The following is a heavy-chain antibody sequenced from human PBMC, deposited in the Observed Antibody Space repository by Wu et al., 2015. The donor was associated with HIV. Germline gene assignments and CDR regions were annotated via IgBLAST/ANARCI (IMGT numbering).Heavy chain of an antibody. CDR3: ARVGVLLTSAQLLEYFQH. CDR1: GYRFTGYY. Sequence: QVHLVQSGAEVKKPGASVKVSCKASGYRFTGYYVHWVRQAPGEGLEWLGWMDPKSGSAAFGRNFQGRVSMTRNNSISTAYMELSRVTSDDTAIYYCARVGVLLTSAQLLEYFQHWGQGTRVVVSS. J-gene: IGHJ1*01. D-gene: IGHD1-26*01. CDR2: MDPKSGSA. V-gene: IGHV1-2*07.